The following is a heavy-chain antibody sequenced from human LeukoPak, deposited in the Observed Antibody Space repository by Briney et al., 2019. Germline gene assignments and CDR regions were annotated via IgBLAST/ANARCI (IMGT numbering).Heavy chain of an antibody. D-gene: IGHD2-2*01. Sequence: ASGKVSCKASGGTFSSYAISWVRQAPGQGLEWMGGIIPIFGTANYAQKFQGRVTITADESTSTAYMELSSLRSEDTAVYYCARAHCSSTSCSLYNWFDPWGQGTLVTVSS. CDR3: ARAHCSSTSCSLYNWFDP. CDR2: IIPIFGTA. V-gene: IGHV1-69*13. CDR1: GGTFSSYA. J-gene: IGHJ5*02.